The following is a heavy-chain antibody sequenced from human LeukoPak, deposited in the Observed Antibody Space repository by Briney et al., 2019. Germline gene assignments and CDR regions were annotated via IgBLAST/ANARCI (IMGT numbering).Heavy chain of an antibody. V-gene: IGHV3-48*03. CDR3: ARDCGGGSCYGPYDAFDI. CDR2: ISSSGSTI. Sequence: PGESLRLSCAASGFTFSSYEMNWVRQAPGKGLEWVSYISSSGSTIYYADSVKGRLTISRDNAKNSLYLQMNSLRAEDTAVYYCARDCGGGSCYGPYDAFDIWGQGTMVTVSS. D-gene: IGHD2-15*01. CDR1: GFTFSSYE. J-gene: IGHJ3*02.